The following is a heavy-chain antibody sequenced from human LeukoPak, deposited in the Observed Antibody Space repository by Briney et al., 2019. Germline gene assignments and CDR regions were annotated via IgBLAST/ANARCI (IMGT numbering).Heavy chain of an antibody. CDR3: ARHDYGSGSYMDF. CDR2: IYTSGST. Sequence: SETLSLTCTVSGGSISSYYWSWIRQPAGKGLEWIGRIYTSGSTNYNPSLKSRVTISVDTSKNQFSLRLSSVTAADTAVYYCARHDYGSGSYMDFWGQGTLVTVSS. D-gene: IGHD3-10*01. V-gene: IGHV4-4*07. J-gene: IGHJ4*02. CDR1: GGSISSYY.